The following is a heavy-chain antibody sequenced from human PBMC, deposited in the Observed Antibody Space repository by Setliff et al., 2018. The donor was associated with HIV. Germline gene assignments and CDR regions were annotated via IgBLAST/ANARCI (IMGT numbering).Heavy chain of an antibody. J-gene: IGHJ4*02. CDR3: ARLSDTAMASFDS. V-gene: IGHV4-59*08. CDR1: GGSISTYH. CDR2: IYKSGST. Sequence: SETLSLTCSVSGGSISTYHWSWIRQPPGKGLEWIGYIYKSGSTNYSPSLKSLVTISPGTSKTKFSRKLTSVTAADTAVYYCARLSDTAMASFDSWGQGILVTVSS. D-gene: IGHD5-18*01.